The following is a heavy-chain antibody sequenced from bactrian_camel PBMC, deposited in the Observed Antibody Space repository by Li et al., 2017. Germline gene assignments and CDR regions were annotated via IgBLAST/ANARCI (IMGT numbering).Heavy chain of an antibody. Sequence: HVQLVESGGGTVQTGGSLRLSCKPSFFILDDFDMMWYRQAPGNECELVSSISGDGSTYYTDAVKGRFTISKDNAKNTLYLQMTSLKPEDTAMYYCAAASGNYCAWGALNDFRFWGQGTQVTVS. V-gene: IGHV3S63*01. J-gene: IGHJ4*01. CDR1: FFILDDFD. CDR3: AAASGNYCAWGALNDFRF. D-gene: IGHD2*01. CDR2: ISGDGST.